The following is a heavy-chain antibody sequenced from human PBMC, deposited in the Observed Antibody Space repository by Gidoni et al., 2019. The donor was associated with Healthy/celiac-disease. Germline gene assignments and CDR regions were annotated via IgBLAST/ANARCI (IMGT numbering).Heavy chain of an antibody. CDR3: ARHTADGEPRRTAFDY. CDR2: IYYSGST. CDR1: GGSISSGGYY. Sequence: QVQLQESGPGLVKPSQTLSLPCTVSGGSISSGGYYWSWIRQHPGKGLEWIGYIYYSGSTYYNPSLKSRVTISVDTSKNQFSLKLSSVTAADTAVYYCARHTADGEPRRTAFDYWGQGTLVTVSS. D-gene: IGHD4-17*01. J-gene: IGHJ4*02. V-gene: IGHV4-31*03.